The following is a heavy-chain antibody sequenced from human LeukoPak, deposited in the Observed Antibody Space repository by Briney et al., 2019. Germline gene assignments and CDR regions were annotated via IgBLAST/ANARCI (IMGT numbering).Heavy chain of an antibody. D-gene: IGHD6-6*01. CDR3: ARHFAYSSSSYFDY. CDR1: GGSVSNYY. J-gene: IGHJ4*02. Sequence: SETLSLTCTVSGGSVSNYYWSWIRQPPGKGLEWIGYVYYTGSTNYNPSLKSRVTMFEDKSKNQFSLRLYSVTVADTAVYYCARHFAYSSSSYFDYWGQGSLVTVSS. CDR2: VYYTGST. V-gene: IGHV4-59*08.